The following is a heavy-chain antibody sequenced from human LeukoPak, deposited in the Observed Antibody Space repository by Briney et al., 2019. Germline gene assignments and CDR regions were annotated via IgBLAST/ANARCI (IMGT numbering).Heavy chain of an antibody. V-gene: IGHV3-23*01. CDR2: ISGSGGST. J-gene: IGHJ5*02. Sequence: TGGSLRLSCAASGFTFSSYAMSWVRQAPGKGLEWVSAISGSGGSTYYADSVKGRFTISRDNSKNTPYLQMNSLRAEDTAVYYCAKRPGIAAAGSLNWFDPWGQGTLVTVSS. CDR1: GFTFSSYA. D-gene: IGHD6-13*01. CDR3: AKRPGIAAAGSLNWFDP.